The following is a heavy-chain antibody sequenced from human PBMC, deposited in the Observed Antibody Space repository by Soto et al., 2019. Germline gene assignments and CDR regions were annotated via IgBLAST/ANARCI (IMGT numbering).Heavy chain of an antibody. CDR1: GGTFSSYA. D-gene: IGHD4-17*01. CDR3: ARDLKTADYGDYGLGY. Sequence: QVQLVQSGAEVKKPGSSVKVSCKASGGTFSSYAISWVRQAPGQGLEWMGGIIPIFGTANYAQKFQGRVTITADESTSTADMELRSLRSEDTAVYYCARDLKTADYGDYGLGYWGQGTLVTVSS. V-gene: IGHV1-69*12. CDR2: IIPIFGTA. J-gene: IGHJ4*02.